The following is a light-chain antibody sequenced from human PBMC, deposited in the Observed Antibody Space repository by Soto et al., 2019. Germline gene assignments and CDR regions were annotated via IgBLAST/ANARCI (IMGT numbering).Light chain of an antibody. CDR3: SSYPSSSTVI. CDR2: DVR. V-gene: IGLV2-14*01. J-gene: IGLJ2*01. Sequence: QSALTQPASMSGSPGQSITISCTGTSSDIGGYNYISWYQQLPGKAPKFIIYDVRNRPSGVSNRFSGSRSGNTASLTISGFLAEDEADYYCSSYPSSSTVIFGGGPKLTFL. CDR1: SSDIGGYNY.